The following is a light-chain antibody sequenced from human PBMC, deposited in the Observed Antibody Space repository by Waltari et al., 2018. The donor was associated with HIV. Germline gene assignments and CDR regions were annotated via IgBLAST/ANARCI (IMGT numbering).Light chain of an antibody. V-gene: IGKV4-1*01. CDR1: RTVLSESDNRNY. CDR2: GAS. CDR3: QQYFTVRPT. J-gene: IGKJ4*01. Sequence: DIVMTQSPESLTVSLGARATINCRASRTVLSESDNRNYLAWYQQKPGQSPNVLIYGASTRQSGVPNRFSASGSGTNFSLTISSLQAEDVALYYCQQYFTVRPTFGGGTKVEI.